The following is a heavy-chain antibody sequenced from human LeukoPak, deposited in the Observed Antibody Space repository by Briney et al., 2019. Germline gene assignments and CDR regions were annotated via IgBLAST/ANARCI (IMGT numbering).Heavy chain of an antibody. J-gene: IGHJ6*02. CDR1: GGSFSGYY. CDR3: ARGWYYYDSSGYYYRRSHYYGMDV. D-gene: IGHD3-22*01. V-gene: IGHV4-34*01. CDR2: INHSGST. Sequence: KTSETLSITCAVYGGSFSGYYWSWIRQPPGKGLEWIGEINHSGSTNYNPSLKSRVTISVDTSKNQFSLKLSSVTAADTAVYYCARGWYYYDSSGYYYRRSHYYGMDVWGQGTTVTVSS.